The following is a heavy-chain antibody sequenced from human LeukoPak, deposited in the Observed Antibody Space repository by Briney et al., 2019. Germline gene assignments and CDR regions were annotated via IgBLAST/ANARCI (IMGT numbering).Heavy chain of an antibody. CDR2: INPNSGGT. CDR3: ARIWAKGGRWYFDL. D-gene: IGHD3-16*01. V-gene: IGHV1-2*06. Sequence: GASVKVSCKASGYTFTGYYIHWVRQAPGQGLEWMGRINPNSGGTNYAQKFQGSVTMTRDTSISTAYMELSSLRYDDTAVYYCARIWAKGGRWYFDLWGRGTLVTVSS. CDR1: GYTFTGYY. J-gene: IGHJ2*01.